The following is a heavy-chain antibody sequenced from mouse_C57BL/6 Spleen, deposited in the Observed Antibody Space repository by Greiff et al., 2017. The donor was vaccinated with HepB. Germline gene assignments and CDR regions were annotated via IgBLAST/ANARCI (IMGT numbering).Heavy chain of an antibody. J-gene: IGHJ2*01. Sequence: QVQLQQPGAELVMPGASVKLSCKASGYTFTSYWMHWVKQRPGQGLEWIGEIDPSDSYTNYNQKFKGKSTLTVDKSSSTAYMQLSSLTSEDSAVYYCARGGTAQDYFDYWGQGTTLTVSS. CDR2: IDPSDSYT. D-gene: IGHD3-2*02. CDR3: ARGGTAQDYFDY. V-gene: IGHV1-69*01. CDR1: GYTFTSYW.